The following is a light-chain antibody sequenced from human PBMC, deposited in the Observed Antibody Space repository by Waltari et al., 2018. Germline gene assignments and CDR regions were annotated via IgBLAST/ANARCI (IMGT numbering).Light chain of an antibody. V-gene: IGLV1-40*01. Sequence: QSVLTQPPSVSGAPGQRVTISCTGSSSNIGAGHDVHWYQQHPGRAPSLLTSNNTPRPPGVPDPIAGSNSGTSASLVITGLQAEDEAEFYCQSYDDRLSGYVFGGGTKLTVL. CDR3: QSYDDRLSGYV. J-gene: IGLJ3*02. CDR2: NNT. CDR1: SSNIGAGHD.